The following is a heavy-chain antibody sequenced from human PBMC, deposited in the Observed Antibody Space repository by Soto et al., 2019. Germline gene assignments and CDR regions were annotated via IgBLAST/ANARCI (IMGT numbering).Heavy chain of an antibody. Sequence: VQLVESGGGVVQPGRSLRLSCAASGFTFSDYAMHWVRQAPGKGLEWVAVVSHDGRNTHYADSVKGRFTISRDSSNNTVSLKMTSLRAEDTAVYYCAKGGRQWLVTCDFNYWGQGALVTINS. CDR1: GFTFSDYA. CDR2: VSHDGRNT. D-gene: IGHD6-19*01. V-gene: IGHV3-30*18. J-gene: IGHJ4*02. CDR3: AKGGRQWLVTCDFNY.